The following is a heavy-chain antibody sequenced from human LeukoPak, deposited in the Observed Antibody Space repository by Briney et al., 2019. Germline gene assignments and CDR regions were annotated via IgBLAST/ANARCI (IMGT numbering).Heavy chain of an antibody. Sequence: GGSLRLSCAASGFTFSSYWMHWVRQAPGKGLVWVSRINSDGSSTSYADSVKGRFTISRDNAKNTLYLQMNSLRAEDTAVYYCARVGYCSSTSCYVKGGNWFDPWGQGTLVTASS. D-gene: IGHD2-2*01. CDR2: INSDGSST. CDR3: ARVGYCSSTSCYVKGGNWFDP. V-gene: IGHV3-74*01. CDR1: GFTFSSYW. J-gene: IGHJ5*02.